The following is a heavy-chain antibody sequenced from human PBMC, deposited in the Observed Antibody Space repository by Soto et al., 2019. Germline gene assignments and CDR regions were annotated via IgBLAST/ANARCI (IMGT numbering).Heavy chain of an antibody. CDR2: IYYSGST. CDR1: GGSISSGGYY. CDR3: ARDSRRSNFSPYYYGMDV. V-gene: IGHV4-31*03. Sequence: TLSLTCTVSGGSISSGGYYWSWIRQHPGKGLEWIGYIYYSGSTYYNPSLKSRVTISVDTSKNQFSLKLSSVTAADTAVYYCARDSRRSNFSPYYYGMDVWGQGTTVTVSS. J-gene: IGHJ6*02. D-gene: IGHD4-4*01.